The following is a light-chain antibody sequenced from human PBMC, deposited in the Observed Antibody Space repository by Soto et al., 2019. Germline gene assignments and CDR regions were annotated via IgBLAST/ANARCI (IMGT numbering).Light chain of an antibody. J-gene: IGLJ1*01. CDR2: EVS. CDR3: SSYTTGSTLYV. CDR1: SNDIGAYKY. V-gene: IGLV2-14*01. Sequence: QSALTQPASVSGSPGQSITISCTGSSNDIGAYKYVSWYQQYPGKAPKLIIFEVSNRPSGVSNRFSGSKSGNTASLTIAGLQAEDEDDYHCSSYTTGSTLYVFGGGTKLTVL.